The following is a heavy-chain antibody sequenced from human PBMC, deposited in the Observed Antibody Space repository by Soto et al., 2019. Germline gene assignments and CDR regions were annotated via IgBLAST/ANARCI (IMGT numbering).Heavy chain of an antibody. CDR3: ARTPYNSLYGMDV. J-gene: IGHJ6*02. CDR1: GFSLSDAGMA. V-gene: IGHV2-26*01. D-gene: IGHD6-19*01. Sequence: QVTLKESGPVLVKPTETLTLTCAVSGFSLSDAGMAVGWIRQPPGKALEWLAHIFSNDEKSYSTSLKSRLTFSKDTSESRVVLTMTNMDPMDTATYYCARTPYNSLYGMDVWGHGTTVTVSS. CDR2: IFSNDEK.